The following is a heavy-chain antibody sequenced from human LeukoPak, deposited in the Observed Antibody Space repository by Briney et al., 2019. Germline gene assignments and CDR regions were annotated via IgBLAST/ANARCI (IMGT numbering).Heavy chain of an antibody. J-gene: IGHJ4*02. Sequence: GGSLRLSCAASGFTFSSYAMSWVRQAPGKGLEWVSAISGSGGSTYYADSVKGRFTISRDNSKNTLYLQMNCLRAEDTAVYYCAKDKVGATAAYYFDYWGQGTLVTVSS. CDR1: GFTFSSYA. V-gene: IGHV3-23*01. CDR2: ISGSGGST. D-gene: IGHD1-26*01. CDR3: AKDKVGATAAYYFDY.